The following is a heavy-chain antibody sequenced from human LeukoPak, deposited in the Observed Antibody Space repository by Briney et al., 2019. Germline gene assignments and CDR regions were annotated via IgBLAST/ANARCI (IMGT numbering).Heavy chain of an antibody. V-gene: IGHV3-53*01. CDR2: IYSGGST. CDR1: GFTVSSNY. D-gene: IGHD6-19*01. CDR3: ARDRYSSGWRGFDP. J-gene: IGHJ5*02. Sequence: GGSLRLSCAASGFTVSSNYMSWVRQAPGKGLEWVSVIYSGGSTYYADSVKGRFTISRDNSKNTLYLQMNSLRAEDTAVYYCARDRYSSGWRGFDPWGQGTLVIVSS.